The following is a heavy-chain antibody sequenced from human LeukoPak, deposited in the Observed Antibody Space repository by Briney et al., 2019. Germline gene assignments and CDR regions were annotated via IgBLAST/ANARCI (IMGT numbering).Heavy chain of an antibody. V-gene: IGHV4-34*01. CDR3: ARGLYGFERRFDY. Sequence: PSETLSLTCAVYGGSFSGYYWSWIRQPPGKGLEWIGEINHSGSTNYNPSLKSRVTISVDTSKNQLSLKLSSVTAADTAVYYCARGLYGFERRFDYWGQGTLVTVSS. D-gene: IGHD4-17*01. CDR2: INHSGST. J-gene: IGHJ4*02. CDR1: GGSFSGYY.